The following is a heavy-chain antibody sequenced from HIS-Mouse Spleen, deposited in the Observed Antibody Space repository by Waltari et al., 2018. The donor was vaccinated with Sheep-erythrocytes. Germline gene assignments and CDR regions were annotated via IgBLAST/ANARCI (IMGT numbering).Heavy chain of an antibody. CDR1: GGTFSSYA. V-gene: IGHV1-69*04. Sequence: QVQLVQSGAEVKKPGSSVKVSCKASGGTFSSYAISWVRQARGQGLEWMGRIIPIRGIANYAQKFQGRVTITADKSTSTAYMELSSLRSEDTAVYYCAQTGATTPHFDYWGQGTLVTVSS. D-gene: IGHD1-26*01. CDR2: IIPIRGIA. CDR3: AQTGATTPHFDY. J-gene: IGHJ4*02.